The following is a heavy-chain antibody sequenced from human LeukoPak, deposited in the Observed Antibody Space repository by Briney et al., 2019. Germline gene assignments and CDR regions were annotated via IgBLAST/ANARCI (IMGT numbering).Heavy chain of an antibody. Sequence: SHTLSLTCAISGDSFSSNTGGWTWIRQSPSRGLEWLGRTYYRYKLYYDYAVSVKSRITINPDTSKNQFSLQLNSASPEDTAVYYWARGGLVASIRGYFDYWAQGTLVTVSS. CDR1: GDSFSSNTGG. CDR3: ARGGLVASIRGYFDY. D-gene: IGHD5-12*01. J-gene: IGHJ4*02. V-gene: IGHV6-1*01. CDR2: TYYRYKLYY.